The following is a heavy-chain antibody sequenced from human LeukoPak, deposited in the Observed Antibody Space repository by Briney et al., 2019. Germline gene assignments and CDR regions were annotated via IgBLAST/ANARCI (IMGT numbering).Heavy chain of an antibody. CDR1: GGSISSSSYY. CDR3: ARDVRNYHDSSGYYLFDY. J-gene: IGHJ4*02. D-gene: IGHD3-22*01. V-gene: IGHV4-39*07. CDR2: IYYSGST. Sequence: PSETLSLTCTVSGGSISSSSYYWGWIRQPPGKGLEWIGSIYYSGSTYYNPSLKSRVTISVDTSKNQFSLKLSSVTAADTAVYYCARDVRNYHDSSGYYLFDYWGQGTLVTVSS.